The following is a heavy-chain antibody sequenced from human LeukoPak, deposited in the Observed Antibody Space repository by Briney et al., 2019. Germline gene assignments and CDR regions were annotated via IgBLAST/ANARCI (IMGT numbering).Heavy chain of an antibody. CDR2: IYSGGST. CDR1: GFTVSSNY. V-gene: IGHV3-66*01. J-gene: IGHJ6*02. D-gene: IGHD2-2*01. CDR3: ARARDRRSSASCFGQMDV. Sequence: PGGSLRLSCAASGFTVSSNYMSWVRQAPGKGLEWVSLIYSGGSTYYADSVKGRFTISRGHSKNTLYLQMNSLRAEDTAVYYCARARDRRSSASCFGQMDVWGQGTTVTVSS.